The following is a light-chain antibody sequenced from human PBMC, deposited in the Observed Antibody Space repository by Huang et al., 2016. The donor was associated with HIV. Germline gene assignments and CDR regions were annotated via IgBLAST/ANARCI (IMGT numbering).Light chain of an antibody. V-gene: IGKV1-39*01. CDR1: QTIRNY. CDR2: TTS. J-gene: IGKJ4*01. Sequence: IQMTQSPSSLSASVGDRVTITCRASQTIRNYLNWYQQKPGKAPNLLIFTTSRLEGGVPPRCSGGGSGTEFTLTINSLQPEDFATYYCQQSYSTPLTFGGGTKVEIK. CDR3: QQSYSTPLT.